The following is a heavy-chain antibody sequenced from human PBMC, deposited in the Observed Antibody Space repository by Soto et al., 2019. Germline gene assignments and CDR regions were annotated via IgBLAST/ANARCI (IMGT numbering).Heavy chain of an antibody. J-gene: IGHJ4*02. CDR2: IYNGGTT. D-gene: IGHD7-27*01. CDR3: ARGPSGDKVDY. CDR1: GGSISSAAYC. Sequence: SVTLSLPCTVSGGSISSAAYCWSWIRQSPDKGLEWIGHIYNGGTTYSSPSLKGRVTISADTSETQFSLKLNSVSAADTAVYYCARGPSGDKVDYWGQG. V-gene: IGHV4-30-4*01.